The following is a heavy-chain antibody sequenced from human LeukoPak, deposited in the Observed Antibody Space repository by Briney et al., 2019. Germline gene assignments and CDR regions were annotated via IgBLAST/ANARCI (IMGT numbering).Heavy chain of an antibody. V-gene: IGHV1-46*01. CDR2: INPSGGST. CDR1: GYTFTSYY. J-gene: IGHJ3*02. Sequence: ASVKVSCKASGYTFTSYYMHWVRQAPGQGLEWMGIINPSGGSTSYAQKFQGRVTMTRDTSTSTVYMELSSLRSEDTAVYYCARVHYDFWSGYLGPGSAFDIWGQGTMVTVSS. D-gene: IGHD3-3*01. CDR3: ARVHYDFWSGYLGPGSAFDI.